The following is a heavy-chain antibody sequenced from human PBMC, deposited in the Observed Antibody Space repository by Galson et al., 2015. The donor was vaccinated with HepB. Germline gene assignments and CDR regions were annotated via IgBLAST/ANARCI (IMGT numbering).Heavy chain of an antibody. Sequence: SLRLSCAAPGFTFSNSWLTWVRQAPGKGLEWVANIKKDGSETHYVDSVKGRFTISRDNAKNSLYLQMNSLKVEDTAVYFCAGGGYWGQGTLVTVSS. J-gene: IGHJ4*02. CDR2: IKKDGSET. CDR1: GFTFSNSW. D-gene: IGHD3-16*01. V-gene: IGHV3-7*03. CDR3: AGGGY.